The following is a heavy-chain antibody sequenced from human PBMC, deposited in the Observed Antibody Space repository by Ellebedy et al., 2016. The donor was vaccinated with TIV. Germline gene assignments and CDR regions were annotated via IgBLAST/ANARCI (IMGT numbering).Heavy chain of an antibody. CDR1: AFTSNGYS. J-gene: IGHJ4*02. CDR3: ARGKWNGPFDS. V-gene: IGHV3-30*08. D-gene: IGHD1-1*01. CDR2: TSYDGTNN. Sequence: SLKISCAASAFTSNGYSMHWVRPAPGKGLGWVSITSYDGTNNYYADSVKGRFTISRDNSKKTLYLQMNSLRAGDTAVYFCARGKWNGPFDSWGQGTLVTVSS.